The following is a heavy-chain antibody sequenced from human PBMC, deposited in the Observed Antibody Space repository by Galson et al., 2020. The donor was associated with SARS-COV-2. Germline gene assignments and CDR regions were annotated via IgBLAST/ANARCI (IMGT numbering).Heavy chain of an antibody. D-gene: IGHD3-22*01. CDR1: GFTFSNAW. V-gene: IGHV3-15*01. Sequence: GGSLRLPCAASGFTFSNAWMSWVRQAPGKGLEWVGRIKTKTDGGTTDYAAPVKGRFTISRDDSETTLHLQMNSLKTEDTAVYYCTTRPYYDSSGAVDYWGQGTLVTVSS. CDR3: TTRPYYDSSGAVDY. J-gene: IGHJ4*02. CDR2: IKTKTDGGTT.